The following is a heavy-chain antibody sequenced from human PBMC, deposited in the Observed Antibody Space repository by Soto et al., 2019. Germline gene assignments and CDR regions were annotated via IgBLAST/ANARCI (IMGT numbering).Heavy chain of an antibody. CDR2: ISSTSGYI. Sequence: EVQLVESGGGLVKPGGSLRLSCAASGFSFSTYNMNWVRQAPGKGLEWVSSISSTSGYINNADSVEGRFIISRDNAKNSLYLQMNSLRAEDTAVYFCTRGNLRPGAVAGWGQGTLVTVSS. J-gene: IGHJ4*02. CDR3: TRGNLRPGAVAG. V-gene: IGHV3-21*01. D-gene: IGHD6-19*01. CDR1: GFSFSTYN.